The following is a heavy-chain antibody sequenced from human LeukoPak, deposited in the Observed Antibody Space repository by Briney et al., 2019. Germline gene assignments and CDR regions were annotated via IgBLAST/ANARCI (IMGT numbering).Heavy chain of an antibody. V-gene: IGHV4-34*01. J-gene: IGHJ4*02. CDR3: SRQVVGNDY. D-gene: IGHD2-2*01. Sequence: ASETLSLTCAVYVEYLFSSYYWSWIRQTPGGALEWIGEINHSGYTNYNPSLKSRVTLSIDTSKNQFYLRLNSVAAADTAVYYCSRQVVGNDYWGQGTLVTVSS. CDR1: VEYLFSSYY. CDR2: INHSGYT.